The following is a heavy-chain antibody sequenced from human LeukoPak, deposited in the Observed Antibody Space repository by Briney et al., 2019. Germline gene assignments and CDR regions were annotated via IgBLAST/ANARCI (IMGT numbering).Heavy chain of an antibody. CDR1: GFTFSDYQ. V-gene: IGHV3-11*03. Sequence: KTGGSLRLSCAASGFTFSDYQMSWIRQAPGKGLEWVSYISSSSSYTNYADSVKGRFTISRENAKNSLYLQMNSLRAEDTAVYYCAKAYYDTSGRMGGFDYWGQGTLVTVSS. J-gene: IGHJ4*02. CDR2: ISSSSSYT. CDR3: AKAYYDTSGRMGGFDY. D-gene: IGHD3-22*01.